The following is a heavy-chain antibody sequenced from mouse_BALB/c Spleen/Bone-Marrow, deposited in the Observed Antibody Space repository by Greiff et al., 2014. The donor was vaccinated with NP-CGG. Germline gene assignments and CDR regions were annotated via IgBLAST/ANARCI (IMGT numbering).Heavy chain of an antibody. CDR2: MYYSGTI. CDR1: DISITTGNYR. CDR3: ARDRYGYAMDY. V-gene: IGHV3-5*02. J-gene: IGHJ4*01. Sequence: EVQRVESGPGLVKPSQTVSLTCTVTDISITTGNYRWSWIRQFPGNKLEWIGYMYYSGTITYNPSLTSRTTITRDTSKNQVFLEMNSLTAEDTATYFCARDRYGYAMDYWGQGTSVTVSS. D-gene: IGHD2-14*01.